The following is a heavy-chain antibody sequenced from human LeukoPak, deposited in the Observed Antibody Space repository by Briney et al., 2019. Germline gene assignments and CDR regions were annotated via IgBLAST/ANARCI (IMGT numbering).Heavy chain of an antibody. V-gene: IGHV3-48*03. CDR3: ASQGYCSGGSCYSARGGDY. Sequence: GGSLRLSCAASGFTFSSYEMNWVRQAPGKGLEWVSYISSSGSTIYYADSVKGRFTISRDNAKNSLYLQMNSLRAEDTAVYYCASQGYCSGGSCYSARGGDYWGQGTLVTVSS. J-gene: IGHJ4*02. D-gene: IGHD2-15*01. CDR2: ISSSGSTI. CDR1: GFTFSSYE.